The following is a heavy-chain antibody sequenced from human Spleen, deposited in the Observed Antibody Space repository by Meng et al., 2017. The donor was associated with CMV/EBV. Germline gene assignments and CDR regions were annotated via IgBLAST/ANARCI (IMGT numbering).Heavy chain of an antibody. D-gene: IGHD3-3*01. CDR2: INQSGST. J-gene: IGHJ3*02. V-gene: IGHV4-34*01. CDR3: ARGVPPLYYDFWSGYHDAFDI. CDR1: GGSFSGYY. Sequence: SETLSLTCAVYGGSFSGYYWSWIRQPPGKGLEWIGEINQSGSTNYNPSLKSRVTISVDTSKNQFSLKLSSVTAADTAVYYCARGVPPLYYDFWSGYHDAFDIWGQGTMVTVSS.